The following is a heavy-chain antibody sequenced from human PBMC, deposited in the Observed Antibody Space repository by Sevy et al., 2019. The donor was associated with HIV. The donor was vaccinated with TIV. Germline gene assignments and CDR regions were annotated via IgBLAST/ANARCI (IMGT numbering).Heavy chain of an antibody. CDR3: TNEVYGDLSYGMDV. D-gene: IGHD4-17*01. CDR2: IKSKTAGGTT. J-gene: IGHJ6*02. V-gene: IGHV3-15*05. Sequence: GGSLRLSCAGSGFTFSHAWMTWDRQAPGKGLEWVGRIKSKTAGGTTDNSAPVKGRFTISRDDSETTMYLQMNSLKTEDTAVYYCTNEVYGDLSYGMDVWGQGTTVTVSS. CDR1: GFTFSHAW.